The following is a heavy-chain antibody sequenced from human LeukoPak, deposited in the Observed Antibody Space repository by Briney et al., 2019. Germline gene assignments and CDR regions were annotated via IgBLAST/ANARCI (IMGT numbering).Heavy chain of an antibody. CDR2: IKSGGEGATT. J-gene: IGHJ6*04. V-gene: IGHV3-15*01. CDR1: GFTIGTAW. D-gene: IGHD3-3*02. Sequence: GGSLRLSCVSSGFTIGTAWMSWVRQAPGKGLEWLGLIKSGGEGATTDYAAPAKGRFAISRDDSKNMIYLQMSSLKIDDTAIYYCIAHFPYFYGLDVWGKGTTVTVSS. CDR3: IAHFPYFYGLDV.